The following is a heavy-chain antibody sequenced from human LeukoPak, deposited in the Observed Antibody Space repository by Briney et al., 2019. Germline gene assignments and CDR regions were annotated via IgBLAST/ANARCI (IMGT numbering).Heavy chain of an antibody. CDR3: ASKLGG. D-gene: IGHD1-26*01. J-gene: IGHJ4*02. Sequence: GGSLRLSCAASGFTFSNYWMGWVRQTPGKGLEWVANIKPDGNEKYYVDSVTGRFTISRDNANNSLYLQMNSLRAEDTAVYYCASKLGGWGQGTLVTVSS. CDR1: GFTFSNYW. CDR2: IKPDGNEK. V-gene: IGHV3-7*03.